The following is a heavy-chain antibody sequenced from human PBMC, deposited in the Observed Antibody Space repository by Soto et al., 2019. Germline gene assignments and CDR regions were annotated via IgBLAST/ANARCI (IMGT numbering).Heavy chain of an antibody. V-gene: IGHV3-15*07. CDR3: TTDPPNPKPDIVVVPAAIGDAFDI. Sequence: GGSLRLSCAASGFTFSNAWMNWVRQAPGKGLEWVGRIKSKTDGGTTDYAAPVKGRFTISRDDSKNTLYLQMNSLKTEDTAVYYCTTDPPNPKPDIVVVPAAIGDAFDIWGQGTMVTVSS. D-gene: IGHD2-2*01. J-gene: IGHJ3*02. CDR2: IKSKTDGGTT. CDR1: GFTFSNAW.